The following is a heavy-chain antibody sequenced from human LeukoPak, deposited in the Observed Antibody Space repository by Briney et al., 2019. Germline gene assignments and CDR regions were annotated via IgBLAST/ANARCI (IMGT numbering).Heavy chain of an antibody. CDR1: GFTFNTYG. D-gene: IGHD6-6*01. CDR2: TRYDGSNK. CDR3: ATDSSSTRFDY. J-gene: IGHJ4*02. V-gene: IGHV3-30*02. Sequence: GRSLRLSCTASGFTFNTYGIHWVRQAPGKGLEWVAFTRYDGSNKYYADSVKGRFTISRDNSKNTLYLQMNSLRAEDTAVYYCATDSSSTRFDYWGQGTLVTVSS.